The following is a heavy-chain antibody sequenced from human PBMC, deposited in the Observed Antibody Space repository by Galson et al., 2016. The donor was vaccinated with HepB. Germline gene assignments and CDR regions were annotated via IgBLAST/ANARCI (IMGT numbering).Heavy chain of an antibody. CDR2: ITPAGDAT. V-gene: IGHV3-23*01. D-gene: IGHD2-21*01. CDR1: GFTSPSYT. J-gene: IGHJ4*02. CDR3: AKAKLVVGSAYGY. Sequence: LRLSCAASGFTSPSYTMGWVRQAPGKGLQWVSDITPAGDATYYAEPVTGRFTISRDNSRNTLYLQMNSLRVEDTAVYYCAKAKLVVGSAYGYWGQGTLVTVSS.